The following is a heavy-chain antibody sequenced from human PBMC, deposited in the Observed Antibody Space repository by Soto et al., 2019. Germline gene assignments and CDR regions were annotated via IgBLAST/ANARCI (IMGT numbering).Heavy chain of an antibody. V-gene: IGHV1-8*01. CDR1: GYAFRSND. Sequence: QVQLVQSGAEVKKPGASVKVSCKASGYAFRSNDITWVRQVAGQGLEWMGWMNANSGDTGYAQKFQGRVSMTRNTSITTAYMELSGLTSEDTAVYYCARDATSPDCWGQGTLVTVSS. D-gene: IGHD2-15*01. CDR3: ARDATSPDC. CDR2: MNANSGDT. J-gene: IGHJ4*02.